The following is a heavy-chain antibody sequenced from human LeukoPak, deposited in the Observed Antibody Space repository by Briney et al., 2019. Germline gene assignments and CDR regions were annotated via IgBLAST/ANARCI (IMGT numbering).Heavy chain of an antibody. CDR3: ARVSFVGYDSSAYYV. J-gene: IGHJ4*02. V-gene: IGHV1-18*01. D-gene: IGHD3-22*01. CDR1: GYTFTSDG. Sequence: GASVKVSCKASGYTFTSDGISWVRQAPGQGLEWMGWISAYNGYTNYAQKFQGRLTMTTDTSTTTAYMELRSLRSDDTAVYYCARVSFVGYDSSAYYVWGQGTLVTVSS. CDR2: ISAYNGYT.